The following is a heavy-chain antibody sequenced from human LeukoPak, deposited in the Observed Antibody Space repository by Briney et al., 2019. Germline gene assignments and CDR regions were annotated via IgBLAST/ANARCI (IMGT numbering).Heavy chain of an antibody. V-gene: IGHV3-23*01. D-gene: IGHD1-26*01. CDR2: ISDSGGSA. CDR1: GFSFNTYA. Sequence: PGGSLRLSCAASGFSFNTYAMSWVRQAPGKGLEWVSAISDSGGSAYYADSVKGRFTISRDNSKNTLYLQMNSLRAEDTAAYYCFVVAWDFDIWGQGTMVTVSS. J-gene: IGHJ3*02. CDR3: FVVAWDFDI.